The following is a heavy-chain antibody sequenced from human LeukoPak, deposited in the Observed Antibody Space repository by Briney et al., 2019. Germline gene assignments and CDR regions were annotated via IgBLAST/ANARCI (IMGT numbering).Heavy chain of an antibody. J-gene: IGHJ6*03. D-gene: IGHD2-15*01. V-gene: IGHV7-4-1*02. CDR3: ARKSVAATPRDIVYQYPYMDV. Sequence: GASVKVSCKSSGYTFTSYAMNWVRQAPGQGLEWMGWISTNTGNPTYAQGFTGRFVFSLDTSVSTAYLQISSLKAEDTAVYYCARKSVAATPRDIVYQYPYMDVWGKGTTVTVSS. CDR2: ISTNTGNP. CDR1: GYTFTSYA.